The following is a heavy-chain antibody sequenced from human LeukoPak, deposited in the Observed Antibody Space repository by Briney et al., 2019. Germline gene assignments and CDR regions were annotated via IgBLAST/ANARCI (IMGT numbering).Heavy chain of an antibody. CDR2: ISWNSGSI. D-gene: IGHD2-21*01. Sequence: GGSLRLSCAASGFTFDDYAMHWVRQAPGKGLEWVSGISWNSGSIGYADSVKGRFTISRDNAKNSLYLQMNSLRAEDTALYYCAKAEHIVVATYFDYGGQGTLVTVSS. CDR1: GFTFDDYA. CDR3: AKAEHIVVATYFDY. J-gene: IGHJ4*02. V-gene: IGHV3-9*01.